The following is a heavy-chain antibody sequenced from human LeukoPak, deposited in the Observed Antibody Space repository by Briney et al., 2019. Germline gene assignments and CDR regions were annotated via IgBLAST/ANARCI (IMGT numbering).Heavy chain of an antibody. D-gene: IGHD6-13*01. V-gene: IGHV3-23*01. CDR2: ISGSGGST. Sequence: GRSLRLSCAASGFTFSSYAMSWVRQAPGKGLEWVSAISGSGGSTYYADSVKGRSTISRDNSKNTLYLQMNSLRAEDTAVYYCAKPYYSSSWYSEYWGQGTLVTVSS. CDR1: GFTFSSYA. CDR3: AKPYYSSSWYSEY. J-gene: IGHJ4*02.